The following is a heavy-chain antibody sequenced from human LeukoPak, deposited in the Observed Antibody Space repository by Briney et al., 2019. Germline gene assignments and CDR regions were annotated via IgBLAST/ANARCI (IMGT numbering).Heavy chain of an antibody. V-gene: IGHV1-18*01. CDR2: ISTSNGDT. D-gene: IGHD1-14*01. J-gene: IGHJ5*02. CDR1: GYTFFSSD. CDR3: ARDPYHRLDPPLDL. Sequence: GASVKVSCKASGYTFFSSDITWVRQAPGQGLEWIGRISTSNGDTNYAAKLQGRVTMTTDTSTSTVYMELGSLTFDDTAVYFCARDPYHRLDPPLDLWGQGALVTVSS.